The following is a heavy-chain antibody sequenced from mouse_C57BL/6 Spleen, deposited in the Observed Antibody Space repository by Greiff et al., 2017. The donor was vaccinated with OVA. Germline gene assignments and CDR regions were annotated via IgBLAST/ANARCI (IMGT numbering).Heavy chain of an antibody. D-gene: IGHD2-4*01. CDR2: INPGSGGT. CDR1: GYAFTNYL. CDR3: ARGDYDGAWFAY. J-gene: IGHJ3*01. Sequence: VQLQQSGAELVRPGTSVKVSCKASGYAFTNYLIEWVKQRPGQGLEWIGVINPGSGGTNYNEKFKGKATLTAGKSSRPAYMQLSSLTSEGSAVYLCARGDYDGAWFAYWGQGTLVTVSA. V-gene: IGHV1-54*01.